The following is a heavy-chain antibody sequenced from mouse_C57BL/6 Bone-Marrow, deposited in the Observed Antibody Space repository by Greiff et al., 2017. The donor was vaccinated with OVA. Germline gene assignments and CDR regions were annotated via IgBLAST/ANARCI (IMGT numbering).Heavy chain of an antibody. V-gene: IGHV1-19*01. D-gene: IGHD2-1*01. J-gene: IGHJ3*01. CDR2: INPYNGGT. CDR1: GYTFTDYY. Sequence: EVQLQQSGPVLVKPGASVKMSCKASGYTFTDYYMNWVKQSHGKSLEWIGVINPYNGGTSYNQKFKGKATLTVDKSSSTAYMELNSLTSEDSAVYYCARSGYGNSAWFAYWGQGTLVTVSA. CDR3: ARSGYGNSAWFAY.